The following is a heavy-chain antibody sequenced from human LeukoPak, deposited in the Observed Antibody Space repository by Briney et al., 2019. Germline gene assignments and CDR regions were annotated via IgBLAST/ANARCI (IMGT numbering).Heavy chain of an antibody. D-gene: IGHD5-12*01. CDR1: GFTFDDYA. CDR2: ISWNSGSI. V-gene: IGHV3-9*03. J-gene: IGHJ3*02. CDR3: AKGFPVPTITGGAFDI. Sequence: GGSLRLSCAASGFTFDDYAMHWVRQAPGKGLELVSGISWNSGSIGYADSVKGRFTISRDNAKNSLYLQMNSLRAEDMALYYCAKGFPVPTITGGAFDIWGQGTMVTVSS.